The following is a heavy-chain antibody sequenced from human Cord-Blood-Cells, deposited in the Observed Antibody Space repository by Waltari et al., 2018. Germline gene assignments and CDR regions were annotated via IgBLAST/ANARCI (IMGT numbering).Heavy chain of an antibody. CDR3: ARGRRIIRRSMGAFDI. V-gene: IGHV4-34*01. D-gene: IGHD3-10*01. Sequence: QVQLQQWGAGLLKPSETLSLTCAVYGGSFSGYYWSWIRQPPGKGLEWIGEINHSGSTNYNPSRKSRVTISVDTSKNQFSLKLSSVTAADTAVYYCARGRRIIRRSMGAFDIWGQGTMVTVSS. CDR1: GGSFSGYY. CDR2: INHSGST. J-gene: IGHJ3*02.